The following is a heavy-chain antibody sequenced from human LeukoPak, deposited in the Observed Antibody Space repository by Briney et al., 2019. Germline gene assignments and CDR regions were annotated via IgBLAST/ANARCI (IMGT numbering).Heavy chain of an antibody. D-gene: IGHD2-21*01. CDR1: GSSFTSYW. Sequence: GESLEISCKGSGSSFTSYWISWVRQLPGKGLERMGRIDPSDSYTNYSPSFQGHVTISADKSISTAYLQWSSLKASDTAMYYCARHSGIVVVPHDAFDIWGQGTMVTVSS. J-gene: IGHJ3*02. V-gene: IGHV5-10-1*01. CDR2: IDPSDSYT. CDR3: ARHSGIVVVPHDAFDI.